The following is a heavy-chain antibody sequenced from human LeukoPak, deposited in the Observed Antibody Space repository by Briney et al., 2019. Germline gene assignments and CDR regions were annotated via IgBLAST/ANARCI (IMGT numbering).Heavy chain of an antibody. V-gene: IGHV4-59*01. D-gene: IGHD6-19*01. CDR1: GGSISSYY. CDR2: IYYSGST. Sequence: PSETLSLTCTVSGGSISSYYWSWIRQPPGKGMEWIGYIYYSGSTNYNPSLRSRVTISVDTSKNQFSLRLSSVTAADTAVYYCARQYSSGWYRRYYFDYWGQGTLVTVSS. CDR3: ARQYSSGWYRRYYFDY. J-gene: IGHJ4*02.